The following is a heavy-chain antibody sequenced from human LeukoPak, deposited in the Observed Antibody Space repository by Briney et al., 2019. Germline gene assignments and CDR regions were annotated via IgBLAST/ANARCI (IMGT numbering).Heavy chain of an antibody. CDR3: ARELRYSSGWYDY. Sequence: ASVKVSCKASKYTLTDHDIHWVRQAPGQRLEWMGWINPGNGNTKYSQKFQGRVTITRDTSASTAYMELSSLRSEDTAVYYCARELRYSSGWYDYWGQGTLVTVSS. V-gene: IGHV1-3*01. CDR2: INPGNGNT. J-gene: IGHJ4*02. D-gene: IGHD6-19*01. CDR1: KYTLTDHD.